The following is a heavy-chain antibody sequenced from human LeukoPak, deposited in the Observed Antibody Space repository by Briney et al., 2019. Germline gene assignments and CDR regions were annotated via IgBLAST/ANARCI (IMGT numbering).Heavy chain of an antibody. D-gene: IGHD3-22*01. Sequence: SQTLSLTCTVSGGSISSGSYYWSWIRQPAEKGLEWIGRIYTSGSTNYNPSLKSRVTISVDTSKNQFSLKLSSVTAADTAVYYCAGGLTTDIDYWGQGTLVTVSS. J-gene: IGHJ4*02. CDR2: IYTSGST. CDR1: GGSISSGSYY. V-gene: IGHV4-61*02. CDR3: AGGLTTDIDY.